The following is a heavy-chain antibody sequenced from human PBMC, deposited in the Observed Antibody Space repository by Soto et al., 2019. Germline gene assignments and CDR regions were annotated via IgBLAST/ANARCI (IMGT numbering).Heavy chain of an antibody. V-gene: IGHV2-5*02. CDR2: IYWDDDK. J-gene: IGHJ4*02. CDR3: ARLTDLYIMFGF. CDR1: GFPLSTSEVG. D-gene: IGHD3-16*01. Sequence: AGTTLVNRTQTLTLTCTFSGFPLSTSEVGVVWIRQPPGKALELLGIIYWDDDKRYSPLLTKSLTITKDTSKNQVVLTMTNMDSVCTGTYYCARLTDLYIMFGFWGQGTQVTVSS.